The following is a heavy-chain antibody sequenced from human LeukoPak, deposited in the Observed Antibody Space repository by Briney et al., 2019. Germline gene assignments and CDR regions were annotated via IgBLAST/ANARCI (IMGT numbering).Heavy chain of an antibody. D-gene: IGHD6-19*01. J-gene: IGHJ4*02. CDR3: ARDYGSGWHDFDY. CDR1: GFIFSNYG. CDR2: ISSGSRYI. V-gene: IGHV3-21*01. Sequence: RTGGSLRLSCAASGFIFSNYGLNWVRQAPGKGLEWVSSISSGSRYIYYADSVKGRFTISRDNTRNSLYLQMNSLRGEDTAVYYCARDYGSGWHDFDYWGQGTLVTVSS.